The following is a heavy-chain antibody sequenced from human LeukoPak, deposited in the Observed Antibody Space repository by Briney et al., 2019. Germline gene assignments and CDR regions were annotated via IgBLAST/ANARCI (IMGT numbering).Heavy chain of an antibody. D-gene: IGHD6-13*01. Sequence: GGSPRLSCAASGFTFSSYSMNWVRQAPGKGLEWVSSISSSSSYIYYADSVRGRFTISRDNAKNSLYLQMNSLRAEDTAVYYCARGIAAAVPYYFDYWGQGTLVTVSS. CDR3: ARGIAAAVPYYFDY. V-gene: IGHV3-21*01. J-gene: IGHJ4*02. CDR2: ISSSSSYI. CDR1: GFTFSSYS.